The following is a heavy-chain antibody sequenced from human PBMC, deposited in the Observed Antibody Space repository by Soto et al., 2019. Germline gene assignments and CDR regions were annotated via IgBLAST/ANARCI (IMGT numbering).Heavy chain of an antibody. J-gene: IGHJ4*01. V-gene: IGHV4-4*02. CDR2: IYHSRST. CDR3: ARDPVRYSSSWYSGY. CDR1: CGSISSSNW. Sequence: PSETLSLTCAVSCGSISSSNWWSWVRQPPGKGLEWIGEIYHSRSTKYNPSLKSRVTISVDKSKNQFSLKLSSVTAADTAVYYCARDPVRYSSSWYSGYWGYGTLVTVS. D-gene: IGHD6-13*01.